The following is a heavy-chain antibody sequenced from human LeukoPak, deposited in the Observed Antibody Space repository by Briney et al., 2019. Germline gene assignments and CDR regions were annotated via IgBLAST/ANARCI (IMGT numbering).Heavy chain of an antibody. J-gene: IGHJ4*02. D-gene: IGHD3-10*01. CDR1: GFTFDDYA. CDR3: AKDMSHYYGSGNDY. CDR2: ISWNSGSI. Sequence: PGGSLRLSCAASGFTFDDYAMHWVRQAPGKGLEWVSGISWNSGSIGYADSVKGRFTISRDNAKNSLYLQMNSLRAEDTALYYCAKDMSHYYGSGNDYWGQGTLVTVSS. V-gene: IGHV3-9*01.